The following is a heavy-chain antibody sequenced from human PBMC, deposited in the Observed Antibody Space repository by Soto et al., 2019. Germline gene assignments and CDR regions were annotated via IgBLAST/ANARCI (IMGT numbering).Heavy chain of an antibody. CDR3: ARSYYDYVWGSYRSAHFDY. J-gene: IGHJ4*02. D-gene: IGHD3-16*02. Sequence: ASVKVSCKASGYTFTSYYMHWVRQAPGQGLEWMGIINPSGDSTSYAQKFQGRVTMTRDTSTSTVYMELSSLRSEDTAVYYCARSYYDYVWGSYRSAHFDYWGQGTLVTVS. CDR1: GYTFTSYY. CDR2: INPSGDST. V-gene: IGHV1-46*01.